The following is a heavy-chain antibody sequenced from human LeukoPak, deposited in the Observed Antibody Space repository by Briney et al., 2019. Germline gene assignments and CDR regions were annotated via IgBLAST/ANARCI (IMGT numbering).Heavy chain of an antibody. J-gene: IGHJ4*02. D-gene: IGHD6-19*01. CDR2: IYSGGTT. V-gene: IGHV3-53*01. CDR1: GFIVSSNY. Sequence: GGSLRLSCAASGFIVSSNYMSWVRQAPGKGLEWVSVIYSGGTTYYADSVKGRSTISRDNSKNTLYLQMNSLRAEDTAVYYCARYHSGWYYSDYWGQGTLVTVSS. CDR3: ARYHSGWYYSDY.